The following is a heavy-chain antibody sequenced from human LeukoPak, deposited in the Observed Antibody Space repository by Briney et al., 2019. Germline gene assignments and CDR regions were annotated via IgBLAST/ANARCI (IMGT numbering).Heavy chain of an antibody. D-gene: IGHD4-11*01. CDR2: IKEDGSVK. V-gene: IGHV3-7*03. J-gene: IGHJ4*02. CDR3: ARERYGNYN. CDR1: GVTLSSYA. Sequence: GGSLRLSCAASGVTLSSYAMSWARQAPGKGLEWVANIKEDGSVKNYVDSVKGRFTISRDNAKNSLFLQMNSLRAEDTAVYYCARERYGNYNWGQGTLVTVSS.